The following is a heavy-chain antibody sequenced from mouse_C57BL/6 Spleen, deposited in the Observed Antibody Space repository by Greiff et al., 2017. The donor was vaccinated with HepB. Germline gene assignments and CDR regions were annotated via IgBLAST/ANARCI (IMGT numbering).Heavy chain of an antibody. CDR2: INYDGSST. Sequence: EVQLQESEGGLVQPGSSMKLSCTASGFTFSDYYMAWVRQVPEKGLEWVANINYDGSSTYYLDSLKSRFIISRDNAKNILYLQMSSLKSEDTATYYCARGGSSGPGWFAYWGQGTLVTVSA. J-gene: IGHJ3*01. CDR3: ARGGSSGPGWFAY. CDR1: GFTFSDYY. D-gene: IGHD3-2*02. V-gene: IGHV5-16*01.